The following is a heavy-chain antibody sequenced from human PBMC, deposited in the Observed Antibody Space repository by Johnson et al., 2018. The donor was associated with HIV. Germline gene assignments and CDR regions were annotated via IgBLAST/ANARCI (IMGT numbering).Heavy chain of an antibody. D-gene: IGHD4-23*01. CDR1: GFTFSSHG. Sequence: VQLVESGGGMVQPGGSLKLSCAASGFTFSSHGMSWVRQAPGKGLEWVSLISGSGGPTYYADSVKGRFTISRDNSKNTLYLQMSSLRAEDTAVYYCAKSPGKDHGGNSGAFHIWGQGTMVTVSS. CDR3: AKSPGKDHGGNSGAFHI. V-gene: IGHV3-23*04. J-gene: IGHJ3*02. CDR2: ISGSGGPT.